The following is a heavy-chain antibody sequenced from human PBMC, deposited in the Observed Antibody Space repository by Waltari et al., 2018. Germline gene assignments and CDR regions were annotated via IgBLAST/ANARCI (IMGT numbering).Heavy chain of an antibody. CDR2: IDPSDSYT. Sequence: EVQLVQSGAEVKKPGESLRISCKGSGYSFTSYWISWVRQMPGKGLEWMGRIDPSDSYTNYSPSFQGHVTISADKSISTAYLQWSSLKASDTAMYYCARLASRVDYYGSGSYLEDDYWGQGTLVTVSS. CDR1: GYSFTSYW. V-gene: IGHV5-10-1*03. D-gene: IGHD3-10*01. CDR3: ARLASRVDYYGSGSYLEDDY. J-gene: IGHJ4*02.